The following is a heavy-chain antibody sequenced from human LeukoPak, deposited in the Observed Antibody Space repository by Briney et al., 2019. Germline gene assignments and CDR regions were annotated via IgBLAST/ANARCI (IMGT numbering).Heavy chain of an antibody. J-gene: IGHJ4*02. CDR2: ISSDSGTI. Sequence: SYISSDSGTIYYAGSVKGRFTISRDNAKNSLYLQMNSLRAEDTAVYYCARWSYDGSLFDYWGQGTLVTVSS. CDR3: ARWSYDGSLFDY. V-gene: IGHV3-48*04. D-gene: IGHD3-22*01.